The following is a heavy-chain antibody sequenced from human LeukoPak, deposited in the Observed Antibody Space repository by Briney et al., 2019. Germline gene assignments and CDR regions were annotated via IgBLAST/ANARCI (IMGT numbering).Heavy chain of an antibody. CDR2: IRQDGSEK. D-gene: IGHD6-19*01. Sequence: GGSLRLSCAASGFTFSSYWMSWVRQAPGKGLEWVANIRQDGSEKYYVDSVKGRFTISRDNAKNSLYLQMNSLRAEDTAVYYCARDLTNEYSSGWYAYYFDYWGQGTLVTVSS. V-gene: IGHV3-7*01. CDR3: ARDLTNEYSSGWYAYYFDY. J-gene: IGHJ4*02. CDR1: GFTFSSYW.